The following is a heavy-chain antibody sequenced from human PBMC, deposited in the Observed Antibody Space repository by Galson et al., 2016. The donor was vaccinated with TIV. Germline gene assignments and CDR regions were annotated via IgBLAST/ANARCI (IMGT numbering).Heavy chain of an antibody. Sequence: SVKVSCKASGYTFSYYGISWVRRAPGQGLEWMGWISGHTGNTDYARKFQGRLVMTTDTSTGTAFMEVRSLTSDDTAVYYCARDHYDFWRDTLWGRFGPWGQGTLVTVSS. V-gene: IGHV1-18*04. CDR3: ARDHYDFWRDTLWGRFGP. CDR1: GYTFSYYG. J-gene: IGHJ5*02. CDR2: ISGHTGNT. D-gene: IGHD3-3*01.